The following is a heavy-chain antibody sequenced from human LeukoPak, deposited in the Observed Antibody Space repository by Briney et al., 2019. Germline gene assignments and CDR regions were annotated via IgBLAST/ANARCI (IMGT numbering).Heavy chain of an antibody. D-gene: IGHD2-2*01. CDR3: ARNSRDQLLAYYYYYMDV. Sequence: ASVKVSCKASGYTFTSYYMHWVRRAPGQGLEWMGIINPSGGSTSYAQKFQGRVTMTRDMSTSTVYMELSSLRSEDTAVYYCARNSRDQLLAYYYYYMDVWGKGTTVTVSS. V-gene: IGHV1-46*01. CDR1: GYTFTSYY. J-gene: IGHJ6*03. CDR2: INPSGGST.